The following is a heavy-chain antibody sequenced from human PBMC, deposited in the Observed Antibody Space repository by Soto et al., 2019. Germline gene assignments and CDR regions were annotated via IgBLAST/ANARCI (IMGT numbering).Heavy chain of an antibody. J-gene: IGHJ6*02. D-gene: IGHD3-22*01. CDR2: IYHSGST. CDR3: ARSPVSSGYYPRRYYYGMDV. V-gene: IGHV4-4*02. Sequence: SETLSLTCAVSGGSISSSNWWSWVRQPPGKGLEWIGEIYHSGSTNYNPSLKSRVTISVDKSKNQFSLKLSSVTAADTAVYYRARSPVSSGYYPRRYYYGMDVWGQGTTVTVSS. CDR1: GGSISSSNW.